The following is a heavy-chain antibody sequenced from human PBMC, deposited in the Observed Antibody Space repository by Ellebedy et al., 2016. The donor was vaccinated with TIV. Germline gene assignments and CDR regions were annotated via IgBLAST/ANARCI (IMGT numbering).Heavy chain of an antibody. V-gene: IGHV3-21*01. D-gene: IGHD3-22*01. Sequence: GESLKISXAASGFTFSSYSMNWVRQAPGKGLEWVSSISSSSSYIYYADSVKGRFTISRDNAKNSLYLQMNSLRAEDTAVYYCARGRSGYYSRWGPRFDYWGQGTLVTVSS. J-gene: IGHJ4*02. CDR1: GFTFSSYS. CDR2: ISSSSSYI. CDR3: ARGRSGYYSRWGPRFDY.